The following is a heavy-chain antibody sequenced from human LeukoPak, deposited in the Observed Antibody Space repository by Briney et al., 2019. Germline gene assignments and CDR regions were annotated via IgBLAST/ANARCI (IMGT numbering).Heavy chain of an antibody. V-gene: IGHV3-7*02. CDR1: GFTFSRFW. J-gene: IGHJ4*02. Sequence: TGGSLRLSCAASGFTFSRFWMNWVRQAPGKGLEWVATIKQDGSEKYYVDSVEGRFTVSKDNAKNSLHLQLNSLGAEDTTVYYCARVRSGYYFDYWGQGTLVTVSS. CDR3: ARVRSGYYFDY. CDR2: IKQDGSEK. D-gene: IGHD6-19*01.